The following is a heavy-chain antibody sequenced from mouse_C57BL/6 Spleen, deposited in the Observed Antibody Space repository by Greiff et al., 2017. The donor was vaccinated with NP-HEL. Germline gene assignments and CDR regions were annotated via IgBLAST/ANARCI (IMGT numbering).Heavy chain of an antibody. J-gene: IGHJ3*01. Sequence: VQLQQSGTELVKPGASVKLSCKASGYTFTSYWMHWVKQRPGQGLEWIGNINPSNGGTNYNEKFKSKATLTVDKSSSTAYMQLSSLTSEDSAVYYCARAYGNYPAWFAYWGQGTLVTVSA. V-gene: IGHV1-53*01. D-gene: IGHD2-1*01. CDR2: INPSNGGT. CDR1: GYTFTSYW. CDR3: ARAYGNYPAWFAY.